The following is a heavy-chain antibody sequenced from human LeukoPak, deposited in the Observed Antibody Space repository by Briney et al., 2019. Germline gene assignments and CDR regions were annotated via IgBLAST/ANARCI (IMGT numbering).Heavy chain of an antibody. J-gene: IGHJ3*02. CDR2: IYYSGST. CDR3: ARAEWLSDAFDI. CDR1: GGSISSYY. D-gene: IGHD5-24*01. Sequence: SETLSLTCTVSGGSISSYYWSWIRQPPGKGLEWIGYIYYSGSTNYNPSLKSRVTISVDTSKNQFSLKLSSVTAADTAVYSCARAEWLSDAFDIWGQGTMVTVSS. V-gene: IGHV4-59*01.